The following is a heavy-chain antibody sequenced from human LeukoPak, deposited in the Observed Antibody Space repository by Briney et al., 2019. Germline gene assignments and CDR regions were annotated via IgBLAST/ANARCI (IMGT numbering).Heavy chain of an antibody. D-gene: IGHD5-12*01. CDR2: ISSSSSYT. V-gene: IGHV3-11*06. CDR1: GFTFSDYY. J-gene: IGHJ4*02. CDR3: ARDLRRGYSGYDLGY. Sequence: PGGSLRLSCAASGFTFSDYYMSWIRQAPGKGLEWVSYISSSSSYTNYADSVKGRFTISRDNAKNSLYRQMNSLRAEDTAVYYCARDLRRGYSGYDLGYWGQGTLVTVSS.